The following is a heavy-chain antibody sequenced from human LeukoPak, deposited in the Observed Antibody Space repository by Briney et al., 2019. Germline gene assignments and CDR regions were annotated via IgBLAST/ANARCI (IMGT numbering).Heavy chain of an antibody. V-gene: IGHV3-23*01. CDR2: ITGNGRNT. D-gene: IGHD2-15*01. J-gene: IGHJ2*01. CDR3: AKSGTLGPTRFAWYFDL. Sequence: GGSLRLSCAASGFTFNNYAMGWVRQTPGKGLEWVSGITGNGRNTYYEDSVKGRFTISRDNSKNTLYLQVSNLRAEDTAAYFCAKSGTLGPTRFAWYFDLWGRGTQVIVSS. CDR1: GFTFNNYA.